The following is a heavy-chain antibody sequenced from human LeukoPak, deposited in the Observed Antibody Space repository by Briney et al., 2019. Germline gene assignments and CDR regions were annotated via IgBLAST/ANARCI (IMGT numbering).Heavy chain of an antibody. D-gene: IGHD6-19*01. Sequence: GASVKVSCKASGYTLTSYDINWVRQATGQGLEWMGWMNPNSGNTGYAQKFQGRVTMTRNTSISTAYMELSSLRSEDTAVYYCATGIAVAGAFDYWGQGTLVTVSS. CDR2: MNPNSGNT. CDR3: ATGIAVAGAFDY. V-gene: IGHV1-8*01. CDR1: GYTLTSYD. J-gene: IGHJ4*02.